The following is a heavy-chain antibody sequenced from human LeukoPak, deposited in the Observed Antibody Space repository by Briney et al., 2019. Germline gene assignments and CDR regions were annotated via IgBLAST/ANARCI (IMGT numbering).Heavy chain of an antibody. V-gene: IGHV3-48*01. CDR1: GFTFSSYE. CDR3: ARSLVVGATYPYH. Sequence: GGSLRLSCAASGFTFSSYEMNWVRQAPGRGLEWVSYISSSSSTIYYADSVKGRFTISRDNAKNSLYLQLNSLRAEDTAVYYCARSLVVGATYPYHWGQGTLVTVSS. D-gene: IGHD1-26*01. CDR2: ISSSSSTI. J-gene: IGHJ5*02.